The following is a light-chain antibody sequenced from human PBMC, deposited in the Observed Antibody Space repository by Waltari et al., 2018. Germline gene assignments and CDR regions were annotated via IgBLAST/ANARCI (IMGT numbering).Light chain of an antibody. CDR3: QQRSNWPIT. V-gene: IGKV3-11*01. CDR1: QSVSSY. J-gene: IGKJ5*01. CDR2: DAS. Sequence: EIVLTQSPATLSLSPGERATLSCRASQSVSSYLAWYHQKPGQAPRLLIYDASNRATGIPARFSGSGSVTDFTLTISSLGPEDFAVYYCQQRSNWPITFGQGTRLEMK.